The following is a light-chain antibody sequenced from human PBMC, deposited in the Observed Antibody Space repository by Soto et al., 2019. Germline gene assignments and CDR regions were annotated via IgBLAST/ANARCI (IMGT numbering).Light chain of an antibody. CDR1: QSILYSSNNKNY. J-gene: IGKJ4*01. CDR3: QQYYSAPLT. CDR2: WAS. V-gene: IGKV4-1*01. Sequence: DIVMTQSPDSLAVSLGERATINCKSSQSILYSSNNKNYLVWYQQKPGHPPKVLIYWASTRESGVPDRFSGSGSGTDFTLTISILQAEDVAVYYCQQYYSAPLTFGGGTKVEIK.